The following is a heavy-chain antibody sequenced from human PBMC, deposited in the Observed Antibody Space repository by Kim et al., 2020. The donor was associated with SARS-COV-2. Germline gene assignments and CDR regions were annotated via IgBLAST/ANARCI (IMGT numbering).Heavy chain of an antibody. J-gene: IGHJ4*02. V-gene: IGHV2-70*11. Sequence: SGPTLVNPTQTLTLTCTFSGFSLSTPTMCVTWIRQSPGKALEWLARIDWDNDKYYSTSLKTRLTIPKDTSKNQVVLTMTNMDPVDTATHYCARTVADSSGWYVHFDSWGQGTLVTVSS. D-gene: IGHD6-19*01. CDR3: ARTVADSSGWYVHFDS. CDR1: GFSLSTPTMC. CDR2: IDWDNDK.